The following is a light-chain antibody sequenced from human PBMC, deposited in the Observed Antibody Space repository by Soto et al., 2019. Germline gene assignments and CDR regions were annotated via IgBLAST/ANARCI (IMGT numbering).Light chain of an antibody. CDR3: QQYNNWPPLT. CDR1: QSVSSN. Sequence: EIVLTQSPATLSLSPGERATLSCRASQSVSSNLAWYQQKPGQAPRLLIYDASNRATGIPARFSGSGSGTEFTLTISSLQSEDFAVYYCQQYNNWPPLTFGGGTKVDIK. CDR2: DAS. J-gene: IGKJ4*01. V-gene: IGKV3D-15*01.